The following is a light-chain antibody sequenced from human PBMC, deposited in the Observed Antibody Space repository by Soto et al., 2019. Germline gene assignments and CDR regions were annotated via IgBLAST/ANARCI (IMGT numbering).Light chain of an antibody. CDR1: QSISSW. CDR2: KAS. Sequence: DIQMTQSPSTLSVSVGDRVTITCRASQSISSWLAWYQQKPGKAPKLLIYKASTLQSGVPSRLSGSGSGTEFTLAISSLQPDDSATYYCQQYNDNWTFGQGTKV. CDR3: QQYNDNWT. J-gene: IGKJ1*01. V-gene: IGKV1-5*03.